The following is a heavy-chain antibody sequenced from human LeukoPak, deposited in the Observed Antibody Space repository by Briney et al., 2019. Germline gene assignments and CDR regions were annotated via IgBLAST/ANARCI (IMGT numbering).Heavy chain of an antibody. D-gene: IGHD5-24*01. CDR1: GGSISSGSYY. CDR3: ARTPIDYYMDV. Sequence: PSETLSLTCTVSGGSISSGSYYWSWIRQPAGKGLEWIGRIYTSGSTNYNPSLKSRVTISVDTSKNQFSLKLSSVTAADTAVYYCARTPIDYYMDVWGKGTTVTVSS. J-gene: IGHJ6*03. V-gene: IGHV4-61*02. CDR2: IYTSGST.